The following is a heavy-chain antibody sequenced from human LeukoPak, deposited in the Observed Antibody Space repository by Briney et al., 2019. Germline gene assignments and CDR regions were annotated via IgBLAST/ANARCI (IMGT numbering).Heavy chain of an antibody. CDR1: GYTFSSYA. CDR2: IYAGNGNT. D-gene: IGHD2-15*01. J-gene: IGHJ4*02. V-gene: IGHV1-3*01. Sequence: ASVKVSCKASGYTFSSYAMHWVRQAPGQRLEWMGWIYAGNGNTKYSQKFQDRITFTSDTSASTAYMELSSLRSEDTAVYYCAIHCSGGSCSRSYYFDYWGQGTLVTVSS. CDR3: AIHCSGGSCSRSYYFDY.